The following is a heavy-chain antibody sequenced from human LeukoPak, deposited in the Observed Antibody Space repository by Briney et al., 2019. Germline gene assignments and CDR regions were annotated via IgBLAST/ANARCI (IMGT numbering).Heavy chain of an antibody. Sequence: ASVKVSCKASGYTFTSYDINWVRQATGQGLEWMGWMNPNSGNTGYAQKFQGRVTMTEDTSTDTAYMELSSLRSEDTAVYYCATKDSSSWSTFFNYWGRGTLVTVSS. D-gene: IGHD6-13*01. J-gene: IGHJ4*02. CDR3: ATKDSSSWSTFFNY. CDR2: MNPNSGNT. V-gene: IGHV1-8*01. CDR1: GYTFTSYD.